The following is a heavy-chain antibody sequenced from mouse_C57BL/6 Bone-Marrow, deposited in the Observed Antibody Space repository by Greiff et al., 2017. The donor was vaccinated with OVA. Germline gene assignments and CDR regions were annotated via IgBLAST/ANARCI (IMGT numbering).Heavy chain of an antibody. CDR3: AKGGYYGHYYAMDY. Sequence: EVQLQQSGPVLVKPGASVKMSCKASGYTFTDYYMNWVKQSHGKSLEWIGVINPYNGGTSYNQKFKGKATLTVDKSSSTAYMELNSLTSEDSAVYYCAKGGYYGHYYAMDYWGQGTSVTVSS. CDR1: GYTFTDYY. V-gene: IGHV1-19*01. J-gene: IGHJ4*01. CDR2: INPYNGGT. D-gene: IGHD1-1*01.